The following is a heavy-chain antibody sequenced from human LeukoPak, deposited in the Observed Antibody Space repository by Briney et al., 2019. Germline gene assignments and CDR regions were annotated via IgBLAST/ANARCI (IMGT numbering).Heavy chain of an antibody. CDR1: GFTSSNAW. D-gene: IGHD3-22*01. V-gene: IGHV3-15*01. CDR2: IKSKTDGGTT. J-gene: IGHJ4*02. Sequence: GGSLRLSCAASGFTSSNAWMSWVRQAPGKGLEWVGRIKSKTDGGTTDSAAPVKGEFTIPRDDSKNTLYLQMNSLKTEDTAVYYCTTEYYYDSSGYYAGGYYFDYWGQGTLVTVSS. CDR3: TTEYYYDSSGYYAGGYYFDY.